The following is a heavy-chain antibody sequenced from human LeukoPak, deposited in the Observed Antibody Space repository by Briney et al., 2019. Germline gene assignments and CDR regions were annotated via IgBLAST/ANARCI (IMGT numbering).Heavy chain of an antibody. CDR3: ARESGTGTGTVNSYYYYGMDV. CDR1: GFTFSSYS. CDR2: ISSSSSYI. V-gene: IGHV3-21*01. Sequence: PGGSLRLSCAASGFTFSSYSMNWVRQAPGKGLEWVSSISSSSSYIYYADSVKGRFTISRDNAKNSLYLQMNSLRAEDTAVYYCARESGTGTGTVNSYYYYGMDVWGQGTTVTVSS. J-gene: IGHJ6*02. D-gene: IGHD1-7*01.